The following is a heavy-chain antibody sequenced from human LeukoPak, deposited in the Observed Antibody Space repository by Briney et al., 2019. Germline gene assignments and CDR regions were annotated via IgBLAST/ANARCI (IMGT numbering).Heavy chain of an antibody. CDR2: IYYSGST. Sequence: SETLSLTCAVYGGSFSGYYWSWIRQPPGKGLEWIGSIYYSGSTYYNPSLKSRVTISVDTSKNQFSLKLSSVTAADTAVYYCARDVVYYDSSGYYYWFDPWGQGTLVTVSS. CDR1: GGSFSGYY. D-gene: IGHD3-22*01. J-gene: IGHJ5*02. V-gene: IGHV4-34*01. CDR3: ARDVVYYDSSGYYYWFDP.